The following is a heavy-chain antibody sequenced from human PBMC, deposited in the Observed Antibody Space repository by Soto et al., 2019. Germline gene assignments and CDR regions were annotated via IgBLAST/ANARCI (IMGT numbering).Heavy chain of an antibody. D-gene: IGHD3-22*01. Sequence: QVQLVESGGGVIQPGRSLRLSCAASGLTFSTYGMHWVRQAPGKGLEWVGLISYDGRYKYYPDSVKGRFTISRDNSKNTLYLQMTSLRPEDTAVYYCGKDPTYDSSGYYFYYGPDVWGQGTTVTVSS. CDR1: GLTFSTYG. CDR3: GKDPTYDSSGYYFYYGPDV. V-gene: IGHV3-30*18. J-gene: IGHJ6*02. CDR2: ISYDGRYK.